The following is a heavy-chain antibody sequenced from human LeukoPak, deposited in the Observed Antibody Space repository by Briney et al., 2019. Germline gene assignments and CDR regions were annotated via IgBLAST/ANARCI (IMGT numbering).Heavy chain of an antibody. V-gene: IGHV3-23*01. Sequence: PGGSLRLSCAASGFTFSNFAMSWVRQAPGKWLEWVSGITGSGGNTHYADSVKGRFTISRDNSKNTLYLQMNSLRGEDTAIYYCAKYKRAVFYPYCMDVWGKGTPVTVSS. J-gene: IGHJ6*03. D-gene: IGHD1-1*01. CDR2: ITGSGGNT. CDR1: GFTFSNFA. CDR3: AKYKRAVFYPYCMDV.